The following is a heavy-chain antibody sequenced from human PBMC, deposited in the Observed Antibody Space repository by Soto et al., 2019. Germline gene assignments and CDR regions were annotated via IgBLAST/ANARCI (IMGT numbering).Heavy chain of an antibody. CDR2: IYYSGST. J-gene: IGHJ6*03. D-gene: IGHD4-17*01. V-gene: IGHV4-39*01. CDR3: ARPSSSIGDYHNYYMDV. CDR1: GGSISSSSYY. Sequence: SQTLSLTCTVSGGSISSSSYYWGWIRQPPGKGLEWIGSIYYSGSTYYNPSLKSRVTISVDTSKNQFSLKLSSVTAADTAVYYCARPSSSIGDYHNYYMDVWGKGTTVTVSS.